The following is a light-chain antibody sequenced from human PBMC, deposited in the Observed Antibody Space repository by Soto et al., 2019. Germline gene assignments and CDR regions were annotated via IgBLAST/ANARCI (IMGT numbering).Light chain of an antibody. J-gene: IGKJ2*01. V-gene: IGKV4-1*01. CDR2: WAS. CDR1: QSLFYSSNNKNF. CDR3: QHYFTTPRT. Sequence: DIVMTQSPDSLAVSLGERTTINCKSSQSLFYSSNNKNFLAWYQQKAGQPPKLLIYWASTRESGVPDRFSGSGSGVEFNLTITSLQAEDAGVYYCQHYFTTPRTFGQGTRLEI.